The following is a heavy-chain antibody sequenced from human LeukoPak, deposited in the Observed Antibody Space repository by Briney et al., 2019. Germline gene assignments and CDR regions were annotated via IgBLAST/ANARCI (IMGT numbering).Heavy chain of an antibody. CDR3: ARGRSNYYGMDV. Sequence: SETLSLTCTVSGGSINSYYWSWIRQPPGKGLEWIAYIYYSGSTSYNPSLKSRVTMSVDTSKNLFSLKVSSVTAADTAVYYCARGRSNYYGMDVWGQGTTVTVSS. V-gene: IGHV4-59*01. D-gene: IGHD1-26*01. J-gene: IGHJ6*02. CDR1: GGSINSYY. CDR2: IYYSGST.